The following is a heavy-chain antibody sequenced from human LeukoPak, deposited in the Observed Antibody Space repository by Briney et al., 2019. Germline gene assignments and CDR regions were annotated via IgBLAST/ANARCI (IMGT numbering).Heavy chain of an antibody. CDR1: RFTFSNYW. V-gene: IGHV3-7*01. Sequence: GGSLRLSCAASRFTFSNYWMAWVRQAPGKGLEWVANIKDDGSETYYVASVKGRFTISRDNAKDSLYLQMNSLRAEDTAVYYYAREPRGYSYGLWGRGTLVTVSS. D-gene: IGHD5-18*01. CDR2: IKDDGSET. J-gene: IGHJ4*02. CDR3: AREPRGYSYGL.